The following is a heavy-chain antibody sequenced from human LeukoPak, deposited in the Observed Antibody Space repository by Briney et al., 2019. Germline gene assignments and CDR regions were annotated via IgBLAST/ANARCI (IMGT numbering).Heavy chain of an antibody. CDR3: TRHLETIDI. CDR2: IRSKANSYAT. V-gene: IGHV3-73*01. D-gene: IGHD1-7*01. CDR1: GFTFSGSA. Sequence: GGSLRLSCAASGFTFSGSAMHRVRQASGKGLEWVGRIRSKANSYATEYAASVKGRFTISRDDSKNTAYLQMNSLKTEDTAVYYCTRHLETIDIWGQGTMVTVSS. J-gene: IGHJ3*02.